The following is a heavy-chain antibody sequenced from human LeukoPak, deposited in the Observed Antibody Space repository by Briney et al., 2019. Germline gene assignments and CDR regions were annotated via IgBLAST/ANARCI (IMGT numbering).Heavy chain of an antibody. CDR1: GFXFSSYG. Sequence: GGSLRLSCAASGFXFSSYGINWVRQAPGKGLEWVSYISGSGYTIYYADSVKGRFTMSRDNVKNSLYLEMHSLRAEDTAVYYCARDPRDYYYGMDVWGQGTTVTVSS. CDR2: ISGSGYTI. V-gene: IGHV3-48*03. J-gene: IGHJ6*02. CDR3: ARDPRDYYYGMDV.